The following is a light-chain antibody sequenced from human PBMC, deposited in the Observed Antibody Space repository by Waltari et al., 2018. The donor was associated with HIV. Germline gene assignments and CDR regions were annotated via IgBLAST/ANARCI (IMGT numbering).Light chain of an antibody. CDR1: EIGNNN. J-gene: IGLJ2*01. CDR2: QDN. Sequence: SYEMTQPPSVAVSPGQTASITCSACEIGNNNSCWYQQKPGQLPLLVIYQDNKRTSGIPERFSASSTGHTATLTISGIVSMDEADYSCQAWGCSTSAVFGRR. V-gene: IGLV3-1*01. CDR3: QAWGCSTSAV.